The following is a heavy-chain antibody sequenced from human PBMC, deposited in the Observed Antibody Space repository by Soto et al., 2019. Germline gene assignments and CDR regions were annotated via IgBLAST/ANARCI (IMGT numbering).Heavy chain of an antibody. CDR2: ISYDGSNK. CDR3: AKNVQTYYYDTSGGN. D-gene: IGHD3-22*01. Sequence: PGGSLRLSCTASGLSCSYYWMTWVRQAPGKGLEWVALISYDGSNKYYADSVKGRFTISRDNFKNTLYLQMNSLRAEDTAVYYCAKNVQTYYYDTSGGNWGQGTLVTVSS. V-gene: IGHV3-30*18. J-gene: IGHJ4*02. CDR1: GLSCSYYW.